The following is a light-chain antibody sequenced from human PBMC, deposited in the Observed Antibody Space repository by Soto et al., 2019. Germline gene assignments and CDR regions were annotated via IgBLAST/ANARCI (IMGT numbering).Light chain of an antibody. V-gene: IGKV1-5*03. CDR2: KAT. CDR3: QQYNDYQYT. J-gene: IGKJ2*01. Sequence: DIEMTQSPSTLSASVGDTVTITCRASQSIATWLAWYQQKPEKAPKLLIYKATNVQSGVPSRFSGSGSGTEFSLTISSLQPEDFASYYCQQYNDYQYTFGQGTKLEIK. CDR1: QSIATW.